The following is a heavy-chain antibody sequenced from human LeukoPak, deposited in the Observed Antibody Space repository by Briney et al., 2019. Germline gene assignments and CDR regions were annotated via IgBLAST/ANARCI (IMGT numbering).Heavy chain of an antibody. J-gene: IGHJ5*02. Sequence: ASVKVSCKASGYTFTSYGISWVRQAPGQGLEWMGWISAYNGNTNYAQKLQGRVTMTTDTSTSTAYMELRSLRSDDTAVYYCASMYGSGSCSPDWFDPWGQGTLVTVSS. CDR2: ISAYNGNT. CDR3: ASMYGSGSCSPDWFDP. CDR1: GYTFTSYG. V-gene: IGHV1-18*01. D-gene: IGHD3-10*01.